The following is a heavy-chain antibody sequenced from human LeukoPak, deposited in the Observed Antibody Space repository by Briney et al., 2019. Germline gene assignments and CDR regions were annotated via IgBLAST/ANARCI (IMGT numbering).Heavy chain of an antibody. Sequence: ASVKVPCKASGYTFTSYGISWVRQAPGQGLEWMGWISAYNGNTNYAQKLQGRVTMTTDTSTSTAYMELRSLRSDDTAVYYCARVDYYGSGSPKYFDYWGQGTLVTVSS. CDR2: ISAYNGNT. CDR3: ARVDYYGSGSPKYFDY. D-gene: IGHD3-10*01. V-gene: IGHV1-18*01. J-gene: IGHJ4*02. CDR1: GYTFTSYG.